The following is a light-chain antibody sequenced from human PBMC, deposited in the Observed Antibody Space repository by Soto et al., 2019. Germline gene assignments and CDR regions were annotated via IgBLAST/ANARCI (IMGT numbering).Light chain of an antibody. Sequence: QPVLTQSPSASASLGASVKLTCTLSSGHSNYAIAWHQQQPEKGPRYLMKLNSDGSHSKGDGIPDRFSGSSSGAERYLTLSSLQSEDEADYYCQTWGTGIQVFGGGTKLTVL. CDR1: SGHSNYA. J-gene: IGLJ2*01. CDR3: QTWGTGIQV. CDR2: LNSDGSH. V-gene: IGLV4-69*01.